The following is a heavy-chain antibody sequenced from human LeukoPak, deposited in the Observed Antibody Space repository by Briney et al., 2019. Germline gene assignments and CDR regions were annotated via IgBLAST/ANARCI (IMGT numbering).Heavy chain of an antibody. CDR3: ARDGRFPPEPLPRYFNY. CDR2: ISPSGGST. CDR1: GYTFTSNY. D-gene: IGHD1-26*01. Sequence: EASVKVSCKAFGYTFTSNYMHWVRQAPGQGPEWMGVISPSGGSTTYAQKFQGRVTLTRDMSTSTDYLELSSLRSEDTAVYYCARDGRFPPEPLPRYFNYWGQGTLVTVSS. V-gene: IGHV1-46*01. J-gene: IGHJ4*02.